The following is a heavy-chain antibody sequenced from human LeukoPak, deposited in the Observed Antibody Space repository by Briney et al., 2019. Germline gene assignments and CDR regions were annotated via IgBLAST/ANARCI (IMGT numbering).Heavy chain of an antibody. Sequence: GGSLRLSCAASGFTFSTYGMSWVRQAPGKGLEWVSIISGRDGDTYYADSMKGRFTISRDNSKNTLYLQMNSLSAEDTAVYYCAKRPDYGGNSNYFDFWGQGTPVTVSS. CDR3: AKRPDYGGNSNYFDF. CDR2: ISGRDGDT. D-gene: IGHD4-23*01. CDR1: GFTFSTYG. V-gene: IGHV3-23*01. J-gene: IGHJ4*02.